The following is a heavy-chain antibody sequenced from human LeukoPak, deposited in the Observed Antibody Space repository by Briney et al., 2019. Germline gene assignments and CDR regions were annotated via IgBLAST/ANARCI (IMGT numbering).Heavy chain of an antibody. J-gene: IGHJ6*03. V-gene: IGHV1-24*01. CDR3: ATVTPRFSYYYYMDV. CDR1: GYTLTELS. CDR2: FDPEDGET. D-gene: IGHD3-16*02. Sequence: ASVKVSCKVSGYTLTELSMHWVRQAPGKGLEWMGGFDPEDGETIYAQKFQGRVTMTEDTSTDTAYMELSSLRSEDTAVYYCATVTPRFSYYYYMDVWAKGPRSPSP.